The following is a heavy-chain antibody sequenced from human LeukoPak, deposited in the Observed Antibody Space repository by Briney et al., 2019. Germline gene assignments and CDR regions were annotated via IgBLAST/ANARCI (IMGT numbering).Heavy chain of an antibody. CDR2: INPSGGST. CDR1: GYTFTSYY. J-gene: IGHJ3*02. D-gene: IGHD2-15*01. V-gene: IGHV1-46*01. Sequence: ASVKVSCKASGYTFTSYYMHWVRQAPGQGLEWMGIINPSGGSTSYAQKFQGRVTMTRDTSTSTVYMELRSLRSDDTAVYYCARFLGYCSGGSCYANAFDIWGQGTMVTVSS. CDR3: ARFLGYCSGGSCYANAFDI.